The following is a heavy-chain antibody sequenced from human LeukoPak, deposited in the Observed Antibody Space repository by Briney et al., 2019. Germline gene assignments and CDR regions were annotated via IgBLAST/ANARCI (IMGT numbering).Heavy chain of an antibody. Sequence: SVKVSCKASGGTFSSYAISWVRQAPGQGLEWVGGIIPIFGTANYAQKFQGRVTITTDESTSTAYMELSSLRSEDTAVYYCARDLAQLALEDDSAFDIWGQGTMVTVSS. CDR2: IIPIFGTA. V-gene: IGHV1-69*05. CDR3: ARDLAQLALEDDSAFDI. CDR1: GGTFSSYA. J-gene: IGHJ3*02. D-gene: IGHD2-2*01.